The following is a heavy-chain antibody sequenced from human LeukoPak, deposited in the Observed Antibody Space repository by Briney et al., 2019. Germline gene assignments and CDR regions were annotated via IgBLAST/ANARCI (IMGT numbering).Heavy chain of an antibody. J-gene: IGHJ4*02. CDR2: ISYDGSNK. V-gene: IGHV3-30*18. CDR1: GFTFSNYG. Sequence: PGRSLRLSCAASGFTFSNYGMHWVRQAPGKGLEWVAVISYDGSNKYYGDSVKGRFTISRDNSKNTVFLQMNSLRAEDTAIYYCAKGLLSNSQRGYFEYWGQGTLVTVSS. CDR3: AKGLLSNSQRGYFEY. D-gene: IGHD1-26*01.